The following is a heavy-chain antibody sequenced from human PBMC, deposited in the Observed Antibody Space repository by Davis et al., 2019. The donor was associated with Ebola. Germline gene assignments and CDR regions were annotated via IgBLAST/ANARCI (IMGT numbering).Heavy chain of an antibody. V-gene: IGHV4-59*08. J-gene: IGHJ5*02. CDR3: ARLDYDFWSGYYSGSWFDP. CDR1: GGSISSYY. Sequence: PSETLSLTCTVSGGSISSYYWSWIRQPPGKGLEWIGYIYYSGSTNYNPSLKSRVTLSVDTSKNQFSLKLSSVTAADTAVYYCARLDYDFWSGYYSGSWFDPWGQGTLVTVSS. D-gene: IGHD3-3*01. CDR2: IYYSGST.